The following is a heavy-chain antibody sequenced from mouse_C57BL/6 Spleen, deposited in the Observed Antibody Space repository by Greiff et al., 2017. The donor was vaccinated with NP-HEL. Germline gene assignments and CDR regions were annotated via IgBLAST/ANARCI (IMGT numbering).Heavy chain of an antibody. D-gene: IGHD2-10*01. CDR1: GYTFTEYT. CDR2: FYPGSGST. J-gene: IGHJ3*01. CDR3: GRHESYCGFAY. Sequence: QVQLQQSGAELVKPGASVKLSCKASGYTFTEYTIHWVKQRSGQGLEWIGWFYPGSGSTKYNEKFKGKATLTADTSSSTVYMELSRLTADDAVVYCCGRHESYCGFAYWGQGTLVTVSA. V-gene: IGHV1-62-2*01.